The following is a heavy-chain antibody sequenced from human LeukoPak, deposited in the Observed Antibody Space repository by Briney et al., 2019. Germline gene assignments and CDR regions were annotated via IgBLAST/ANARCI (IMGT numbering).Heavy chain of an antibody. J-gene: IGHJ5*02. D-gene: IGHD3-10*01. CDR2: IYYSGST. CDR3: ARQGILNWFDP. V-gene: IGHV4-39*01. CDR1: GGSIRSSYYY. Sequence: SETLSLTCTVSGGSIRSSYYYWGWIRQPPGKGLEWIGSIYYSGSTYYNPSLKSRVTISVDTSKNQFSLKLSSVTAADTAVYYCARQGILNWFDPWGQGTLVTVSS.